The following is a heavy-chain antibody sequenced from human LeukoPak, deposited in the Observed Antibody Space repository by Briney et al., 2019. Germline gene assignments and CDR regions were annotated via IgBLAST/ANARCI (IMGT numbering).Heavy chain of an antibody. V-gene: IGHV3-23*01. CDR2: ISGSGGSR. CDR3: AKDSCSGGSCYDDY. Sequence: PARSLRLSCVDTGFNFSSYAMSWVRQAPGKGLEWVSAISGSGGSRYYADSVKGRFTISRDNSKNTLYVQMNSLRAEDTAVYYCAKDSCSGGSCYDDYWGQGTLVTVSS. D-gene: IGHD2-15*01. J-gene: IGHJ4*02. CDR1: GFNFSSYA.